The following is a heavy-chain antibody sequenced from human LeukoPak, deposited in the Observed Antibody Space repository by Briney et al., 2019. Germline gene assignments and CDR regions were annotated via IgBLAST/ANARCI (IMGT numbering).Heavy chain of an antibody. CDR1: GFTFSSHW. V-gene: IGHV3-7*01. D-gene: IGHD4-17*01. CDR3: ASVYYGDYVVDY. Sequence: GGSLRLSCAASGFTFSSHWMSWVRQAPGKGLEWVANIKQDGSEKYYVDSVKGRFTISRDNAKNSLYLQMNSLRAEDTAVYYCASVYYGDYVVDYWGQGTLVTVSS. J-gene: IGHJ4*02. CDR2: IKQDGSEK.